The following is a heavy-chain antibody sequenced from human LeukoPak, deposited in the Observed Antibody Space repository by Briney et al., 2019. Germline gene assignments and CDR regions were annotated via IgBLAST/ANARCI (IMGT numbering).Heavy chain of an antibody. CDR3: ARVYDSDDY. V-gene: IGHV1-3*01. D-gene: IGHD3-16*01. J-gene: IGHJ4*02. CDR1: GYTFTYYA. Sequence: GASVKVSCKASGYTFTYYAIHWVRQAPGQGLEWMGWINPGNDNTKYSQKFQGRVAFTSDTSASTAYMELSSLRSEDTALYYCARVYDSDDYWGQGTLVSVSS. CDR2: INPGNDNT.